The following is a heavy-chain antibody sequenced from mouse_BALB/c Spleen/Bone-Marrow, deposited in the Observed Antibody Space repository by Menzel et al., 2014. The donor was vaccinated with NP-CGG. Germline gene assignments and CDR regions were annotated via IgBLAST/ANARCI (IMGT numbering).Heavy chain of an antibody. CDR3: ARGPRAY. CDR1: GYAFSTYW. J-gene: IGHJ3*01. V-gene: IGHV1-80*01. Sequence: VKVVDSGAELVRPGSSVKISCKASGYAFSTYWMNWVKQRPGQGLEWIGQIYPGDGDTNYNGKFKGKATLTADKSSSTAYMQLSSLTSEDSAIYFCARGPRAYWGQGTLVTVSA. CDR2: IYPGDGDT.